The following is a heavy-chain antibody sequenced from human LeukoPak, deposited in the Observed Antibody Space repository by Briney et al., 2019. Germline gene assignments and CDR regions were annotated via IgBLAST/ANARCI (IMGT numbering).Heavy chain of an antibody. V-gene: IGHV4-39*01. D-gene: IGHD2/OR15-2a*01. J-gene: IGHJ4*02. CDR3: ARQLSKIIETYFDD. Sequence: SETLSLTCSVSGGSITNKTYYWGWIRQTPGKGLEWIGSVYYSGVSYSNPSLKSRVTISVDTSSNLFSMKMRSVTAADTAVYFCARQLSKIIETYFDDWGQGTLVTVSS. CDR2: VYYSGVS. CDR1: GGSITNKTYY.